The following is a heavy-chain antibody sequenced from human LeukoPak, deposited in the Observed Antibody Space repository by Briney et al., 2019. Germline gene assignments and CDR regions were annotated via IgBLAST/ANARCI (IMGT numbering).Heavy chain of an antibody. CDR2: IFHNGNT. CDR1: GYSISSDYY. Sequence: SETLSLTCTVSGYSISSDYYWGWIRQPPGKGLEWIGNIFHNGNTYYNPSLKSRVTMSIDTSKKQFSLKLRTATAADTAVYYCASDPYILLWFGELPDYWGQGTLVTVSS. D-gene: IGHD3-10*01. V-gene: IGHV4-38-2*02. J-gene: IGHJ4*02. CDR3: ASDPYILLWFGELPDY.